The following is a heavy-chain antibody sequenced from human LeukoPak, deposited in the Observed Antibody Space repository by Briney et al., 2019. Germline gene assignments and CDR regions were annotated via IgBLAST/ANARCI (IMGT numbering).Heavy chain of an antibody. CDR1: GFTFSSYA. V-gene: IGHV3-23*01. D-gene: IGHD3-9*01. CDR2: ISGSGGDT. J-gene: IGHJ4*02. CDR3: AKDLYYDILTDYPSFDY. Sequence: GSLRLSCAASGFTFSSYAMSWVRQAPGKGLEWVSAISGSGGDTYYADSVKGRFTISRDNSKNTLYLQMNSLRAEDTAVYYCAKDLYYDILTDYPSFDYWGQGTLVTVSS.